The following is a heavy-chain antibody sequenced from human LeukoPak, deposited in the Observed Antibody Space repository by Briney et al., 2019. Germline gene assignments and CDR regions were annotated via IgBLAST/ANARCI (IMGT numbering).Heavy chain of an antibody. Sequence: PSETLSLTCTVPGGSISSSSYYWGWVRQPPGKGLEWIGSIYYSGSTYYNPSLKSRVTISVDTSKNQFSLKLSSVTAADTAVYYCARDGQQAAQYYDILTGYWFDPWGQGNLVTVSS. CDR1: GGSISSSSYY. V-gene: IGHV4-39*07. CDR3: ARDGQQAAQYYDILTGYWFDP. D-gene: IGHD3-9*01. CDR2: IYYSGST. J-gene: IGHJ5*02.